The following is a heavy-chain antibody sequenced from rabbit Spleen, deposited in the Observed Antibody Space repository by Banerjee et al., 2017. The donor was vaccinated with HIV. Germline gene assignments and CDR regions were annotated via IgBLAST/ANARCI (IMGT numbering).Heavy chain of an antibody. D-gene: IGHD6-1*01. CDR1: VFTISSYS. J-gene: IGHJ4*01. Sequence: QELVESGEGLVQPGGSLKLSCKASVFTISSYSMSWVRQAPGKGLEWIGYIVPIFGVTYYANWVNGRFTISSHNAQNTLYLQLNSLTAADTATYFCARELYLGAIGYGYFLWGPGTLVTVS. CDR3: ARELYLGAIGYGYFL. CDR2: IVPIFGVT. V-gene: IGHV1S7*01.